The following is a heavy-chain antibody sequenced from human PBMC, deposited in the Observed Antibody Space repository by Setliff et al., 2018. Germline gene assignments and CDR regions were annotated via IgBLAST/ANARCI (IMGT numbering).Heavy chain of an antibody. V-gene: IGHV4-38-2*01. D-gene: IGHD3-10*01. CDR1: GFSISSGYY. J-gene: IGHJ4*02. Sequence: PSETLSLTCAVSGFSISSGYYWGWIRQPPGKGVEWIVNIPHSGKAYYNPSLKSRVTMSVDTSKNQFSLKLSSVTAADTAVYYCARAGYYGSETYTLWGQGTLVTVSS. CDR3: ARAGYYGSETYTL. CDR2: IPHSGKA.